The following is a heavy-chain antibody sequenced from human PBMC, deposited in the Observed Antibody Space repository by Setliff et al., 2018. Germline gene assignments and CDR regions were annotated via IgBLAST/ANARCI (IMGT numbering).Heavy chain of an antibody. CDR1: GGSFDSDSHY. D-gene: IGHD2-15*01. V-gene: IGHV4-61*02. CDR3: ARDRVVVLAGRRGFYFDY. CDR2: LYTSGDT. J-gene: IGHJ4*02. Sequence: TVSGGSFDSDSHYWNWIRQPAGKGLEWIGRLYTSGDTNYNPSLKSRVSMSLDTSKNQFSLKLSSVTAADTAVYYCARDRVVVLAGRRGFYFDYWGQGTLVTVSS.